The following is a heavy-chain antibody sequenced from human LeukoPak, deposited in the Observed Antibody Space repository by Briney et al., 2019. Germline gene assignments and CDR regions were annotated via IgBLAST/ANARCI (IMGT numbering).Heavy chain of an antibody. D-gene: IGHD3-9*01. J-gene: IGHJ4*02. CDR3: ARGDDILTGYSYFDY. CDR1: GGSISSGYY. Sequence: SETLSLTCTVSGGSISSGYYWGWIRQPPGKGLEWIGSIYHSGSTYYNPSLKSRVTISVDTSKNQFSLKLSSVTAADTAVYYCARGDDILTGYSYFDYWGQGTLVTVSS. CDR2: IYHSGST. V-gene: IGHV4-38-2*02.